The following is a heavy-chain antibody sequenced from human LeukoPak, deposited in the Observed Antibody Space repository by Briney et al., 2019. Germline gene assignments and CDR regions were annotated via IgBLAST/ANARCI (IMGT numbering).Heavy chain of an antibody. CDR1: GGSFSGYY. D-gene: IGHD3-10*01. CDR3: ARGRPNYYGSGAGAFDI. Sequence: PSETLSLTCAVYGGSFSGYYWSWIRQPPGKGLEWIGEINHSGSTNYNPSLKSRVTISVDTSKNQFSLKLSSVTAADTAVYYCARGRPNYYGSGAGAFDIWGQGTMVAVSS. CDR2: INHSGST. V-gene: IGHV4-34*01. J-gene: IGHJ3*02.